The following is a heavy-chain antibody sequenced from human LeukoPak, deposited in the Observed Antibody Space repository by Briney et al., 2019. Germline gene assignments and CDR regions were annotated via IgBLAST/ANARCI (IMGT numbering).Heavy chain of an antibody. Sequence: GGSLRLSCAASGFTFSTSWMNWVRQAPGKGLEWVAVISYDGSNKYYADSVKGRFTISRDNSKNTLYLQMNSLRAEDTAVYYCARVYCSSTSCYSYYYYYGMDVWGQGTTVTVSS. CDR1: GFTFSTSW. CDR2: ISYDGSNK. V-gene: IGHV3-30-3*01. CDR3: ARVYCSSTSCYSYYYYYGMDV. J-gene: IGHJ6*02. D-gene: IGHD2-2*02.